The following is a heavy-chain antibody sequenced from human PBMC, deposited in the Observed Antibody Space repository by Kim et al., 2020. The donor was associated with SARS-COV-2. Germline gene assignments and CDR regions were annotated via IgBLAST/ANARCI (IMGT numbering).Heavy chain of an antibody. Sequence: YSPSLKGRLTSTKDNSKSQVVLTMTNMDPVDTATYYCAHSEVGATKWFDPWGQGTLVTVSS. CDR3: AHSEVGATKWFDP. D-gene: IGHD1-26*01. V-gene: IGHV2-5*01. J-gene: IGHJ5*02.